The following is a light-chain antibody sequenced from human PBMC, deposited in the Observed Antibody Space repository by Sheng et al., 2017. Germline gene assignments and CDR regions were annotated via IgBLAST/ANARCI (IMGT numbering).Light chain of an antibody. J-gene: IGLJ1*01. CDR3: QSFDSSLNAYI. Sequence: QLVLTQPPSVSGAPGQKVTISCTGTKSNLGASFDVNWYQQLPGSVPKLLIYADSNRPAGVPDRFSGSGSATSASLAITGLQPEDEADYYCQSFDSSLNAYIFGTGTTVTVL. CDR1: KSNLGASFD. V-gene: IGLV1-40*01. CDR2: ADS.